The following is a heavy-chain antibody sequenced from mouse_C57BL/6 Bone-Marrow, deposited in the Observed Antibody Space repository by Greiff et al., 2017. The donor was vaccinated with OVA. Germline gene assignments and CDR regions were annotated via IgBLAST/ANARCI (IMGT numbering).Heavy chain of an antibody. CDR1: GFTFSDYY. D-gene: IGHD1-1*01. V-gene: IGHV5-16*01. CDR2: INYDGSST. CDR3: ARDPPIYYYGSS. J-gene: IGHJ3*01. Sequence: EVQRVESEGGLVQPGSSMKLSCTASGFTFSDYYMAWVRQVPEKGLEWVANINYDGSSTYYLDSLKSRFIISRDNAKNILYLQMSSLKSEDTATYYCARDPPIYYYGSSRGQGTLVTVSA.